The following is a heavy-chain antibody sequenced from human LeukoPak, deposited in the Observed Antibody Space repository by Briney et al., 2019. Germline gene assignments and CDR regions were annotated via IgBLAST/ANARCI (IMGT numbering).Heavy chain of an antibody. J-gene: IGHJ3*02. D-gene: IGHD3-22*01. Sequence: PSETLSLTCTVSGYSISSGYYWGWVRQPPGKALEWIGNIFYSGSTYYSPSLKSRVTISLDTSRNRFSLKLNSVTAADTAVYYCAKSNGYGLIDIWGQGTMVTVSS. V-gene: IGHV4-38-2*02. CDR3: AKSNGYGLIDI. CDR2: IFYSGST. CDR1: GYSISSGYY.